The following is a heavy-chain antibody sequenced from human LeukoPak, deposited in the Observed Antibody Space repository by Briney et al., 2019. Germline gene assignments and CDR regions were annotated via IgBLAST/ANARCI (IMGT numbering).Heavy chain of an antibody. D-gene: IGHD5-18*01. CDR2: IYTSGST. CDR1: GGSISSYY. CDR3: GRDPRLGIRGYTYGYIDY. Sequence: SETLSLTCTVSGGSISSYYWSWIRQPAGKGLEWIGRIYTSGSTNYNPSLKSRVTISVDTSKNQFSLKLSSVTAADTAVYFCGRDPRLGIRGYTYGYIDYWGQGTLVTVSS. J-gene: IGHJ4*02. V-gene: IGHV4-4*07.